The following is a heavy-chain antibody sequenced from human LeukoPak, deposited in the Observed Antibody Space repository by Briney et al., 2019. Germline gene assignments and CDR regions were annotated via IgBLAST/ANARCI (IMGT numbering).Heavy chain of an antibody. CDR2: IRTKAYGGTT. CDR1: GFTFGDYA. Sequence: GGSLRLSCTSSGFTFGDYAMSWVRQAPGKGLEWVGFIRTKAYGGTTEYAASVKGRFTISRDDSTSIAYLQMNSLQTEDTAVYYCSRDLRRGYNYDFWGQGTLVTVTS. V-gene: IGHV3-49*04. CDR3: SRDLRRGYNYDF. J-gene: IGHJ4*02. D-gene: IGHD5-18*01.